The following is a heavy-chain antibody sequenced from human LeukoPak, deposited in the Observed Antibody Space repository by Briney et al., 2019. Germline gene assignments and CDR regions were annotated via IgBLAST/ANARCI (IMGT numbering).Heavy chain of an antibody. CDR2: IYHSGST. CDR3: VSLLKRGGAFDN. V-gene: IGHV4-38-2*02. Sequence: PSETLSLTCTVSGYSISSGYYWGWIRQPPGKGLEWIGSIYHSGSTYYNPSLKSRVTILVDTSKNQFSLKLRSVTAADTAVYYCVSLLKRGGAFDNWGQGTMVTVSS. J-gene: IGHJ3*02. CDR1: GYSISSGYY.